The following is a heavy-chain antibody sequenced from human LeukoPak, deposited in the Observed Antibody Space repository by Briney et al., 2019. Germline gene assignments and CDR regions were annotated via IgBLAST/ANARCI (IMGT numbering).Heavy chain of an antibody. D-gene: IGHD3-22*01. CDR3: ARHSSRGHYYDFDF. CDR2: FDPEDGET. J-gene: IGHJ4*02. CDR1: GYTLTELS. V-gene: IGHV1-24*01. Sequence: ASVKVSCKVSGYTLTELSMHWVRQAPGKGLEWMGGFDPEDGETIYAQKFQGRVTMTEDTSTDTAYMELSSLRFEDSAVYFCARHSSRGHYYDFDFWARDPWSPSPQ.